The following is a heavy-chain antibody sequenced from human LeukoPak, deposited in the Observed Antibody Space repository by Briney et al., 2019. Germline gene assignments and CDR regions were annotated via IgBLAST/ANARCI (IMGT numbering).Heavy chain of an antibody. V-gene: IGHV1-3*04. D-gene: IGHD1-26*01. CDR3: ARDGRFIVADYYYGMDV. Sequence: ASVKVSCKASGHTFTSYAMHWVRQAPGQSLEWMGWINSANGNTKYSQKFQGRVTITRDTSASTAYMELSSLRSEDTAVYYCARDGRFIVADYYYGMDVWGQGTTVTVSS. J-gene: IGHJ6*02. CDR1: GHTFTSYA. CDR2: INSANGNT.